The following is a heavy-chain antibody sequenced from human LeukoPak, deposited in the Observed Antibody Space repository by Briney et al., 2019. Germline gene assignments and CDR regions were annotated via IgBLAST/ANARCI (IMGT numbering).Heavy chain of an antibody. CDR3: ARALPVYSGSYTPLGFDY. D-gene: IGHD1-26*01. CDR1: GYTFTGYY. CDR2: INPNSGGT. V-gene: IGHV1-2*02. Sequence: ASVKVSCKASGYTFTGYYMHWARQAPGQGLEWMGWINPNSGGTNYAQKFQGRVTMTRDTSISTAYMELSRLRSDDTAVYYCARALPVYSGSYTPLGFDYWGQGTLVTVSS. J-gene: IGHJ4*02.